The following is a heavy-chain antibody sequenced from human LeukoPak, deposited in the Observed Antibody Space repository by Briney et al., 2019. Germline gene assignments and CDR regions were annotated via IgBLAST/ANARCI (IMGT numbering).Heavy chain of an antibody. CDR3: ARETVYYYYMDV. J-gene: IGHJ6*03. Sequence: SETLSLTCAVYGGSFSGYYWSWIRQPPGKGLEWIGEINHSGSTNYNPSLKSRVTISVDTSKNQFSLKLSSVTAADTAVYYRARETVYYYYMDVWGKGTTVTVSS. CDR1: GGSFSGYY. V-gene: IGHV4-34*01. CDR2: INHSGST. D-gene: IGHD1-14*01.